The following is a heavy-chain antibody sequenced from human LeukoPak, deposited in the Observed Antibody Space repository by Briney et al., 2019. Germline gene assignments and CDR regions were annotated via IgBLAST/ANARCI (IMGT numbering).Heavy chain of an antibody. D-gene: IGHD4-17*01. Sequence: GASVKVSCKASGYTFTGYYIHWARQAPGQGLEWMGGIIPIYGTTSYAQKFQGRVTITADKSTSTVYMELSSLRSEDTAVYYCARDRWPVTRIQYYYYMDVWGKGTTVTVSS. V-gene: IGHV1-69*06. CDR1: GYTFTGYY. CDR3: ARDRWPVTRIQYYYYMDV. J-gene: IGHJ6*03. CDR2: IIPIYGTT.